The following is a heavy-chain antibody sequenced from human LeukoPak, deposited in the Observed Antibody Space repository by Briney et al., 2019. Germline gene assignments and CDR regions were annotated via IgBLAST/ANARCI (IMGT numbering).Heavy chain of an antibody. Sequence: PGGSLRLSCAASGFTFSGSAMHWVRQASGKGLEWVGRIRSKANSYATAYAASVKGRFTISRDDSKNTAYLQMNSLKTEDTAVYYCTGHNSSSDRFDYWGQGTLVTVSS. V-gene: IGHV3-73*01. J-gene: IGHJ4*02. CDR2: IRSKANSYAT. D-gene: IGHD6-6*01. CDR3: TGHNSSSDRFDY. CDR1: GFTFSGSA.